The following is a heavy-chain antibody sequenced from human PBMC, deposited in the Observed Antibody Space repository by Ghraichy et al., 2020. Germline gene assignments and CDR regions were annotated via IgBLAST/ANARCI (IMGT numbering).Heavy chain of an antibody. CDR3: ARIGYSSSSFDY. CDR1: GFTYTRYW. J-gene: IGHJ4*02. V-gene: IGHV3-7*03. D-gene: IGHD6-6*01. CDR2: INQDGSQT. Sequence: GGSLRLSCSASGFTYTRYWMSWVRQAPGKGPEWLANINQDGSQTDCVDSVKGRFSFPRDNAKNSLYLQLNSLRAEDTAVYFCARIGYSSSSFDYWGQGTLVTVSS.